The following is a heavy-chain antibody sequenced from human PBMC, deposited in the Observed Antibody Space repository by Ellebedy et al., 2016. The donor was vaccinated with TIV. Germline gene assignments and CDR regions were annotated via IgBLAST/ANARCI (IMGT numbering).Heavy chain of an antibody. D-gene: IGHD3-22*01. J-gene: IGHJ6*02. CDR2: IWYDGSNK. CDR1: GFTFSSYG. Sequence: GESLKISCAASGFTFSSYGMHWVRQAPGKGLEWVAVIWYDGSNKYYADSVKGRFTISRDNSKNTLYLQMNSLRAEDTAVYYWARAIGSSDYYDSSGYPSLGGWFGGGGMDVWGQGTTVTVSS. CDR3: ARAIGSSDYYDSSGYPSLGGWFGGGGMDV. V-gene: IGHV3-30*19.